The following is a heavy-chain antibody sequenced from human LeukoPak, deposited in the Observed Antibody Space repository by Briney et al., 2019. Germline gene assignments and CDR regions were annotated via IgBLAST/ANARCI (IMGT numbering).Heavy chain of an antibody. Sequence: PSGTLSLTCAVSGGSISSINWWSWVRQAPGKGLEWIGEIYHGENTTYNPSLKSRVTISVDKSKNQFSLKLSSVTAADTAVYYCARNHDILTGYYTSGYFDYWGQGTLVTVSS. CDR1: GGSISSINW. CDR3: ARNHDILTGYYTSGYFDY. V-gene: IGHV4-4*02. CDR2: IYHGENT. J-gene: IGHJ4*02. D-gene: IGHD3-9*01.